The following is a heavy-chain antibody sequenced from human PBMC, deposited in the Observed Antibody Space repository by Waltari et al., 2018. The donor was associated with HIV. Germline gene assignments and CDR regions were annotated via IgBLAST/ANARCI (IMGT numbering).Heavy chain of an antibody. D-gene: IGHD3-22*01. CDR1: GGSISSYY. V-gene: IGHV4-4*07. CDR2: IYTSGST. Sequence: QPQLQESGPGLVKPSETLSLTCPVPGGSISSYYWTWIRQPAGKGLEWIGRIYTSGSTNYNPSLKSRVTMSVDTSKNQFSLKLSSVTAADTAVYYCARGTYYYDSSGHDAFDIWGQGTMVTVSS. CDR3: ARGTYYYDSSGHDAFDI. J-gene: IGHJ3*02.